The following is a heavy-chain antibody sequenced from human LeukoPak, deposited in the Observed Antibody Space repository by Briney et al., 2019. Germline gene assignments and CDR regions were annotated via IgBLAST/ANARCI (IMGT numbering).Heavy chain of an antibody. CDR2: IRYDGSNK. D-gene: IGHD1-1*01. Sequence: GGSLRLSCAASGFTFSNYGMHWVRQAPGKGLEWVAFIRYDGSNKYYADSVKGRFTISRDNSKNTLYLQMNSLRAEDTAVYYCAKDLFQRAVGWFDPWGQGTLVTVSS. V-gene: IGHV3-30*02. J-gene: IGHJ5*02. CDR3: AKDLFQRAVGWFDP. CDR1: GFTFSNYG.